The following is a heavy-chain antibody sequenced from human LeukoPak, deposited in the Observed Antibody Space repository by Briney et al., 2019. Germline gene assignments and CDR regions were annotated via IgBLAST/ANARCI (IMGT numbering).Heavy chain of an antibody. D-gene: IGHD6-19*01. J-gene: IGHJ4*02. Sequence: SETLSLTCTVSGGSISSSSYYWGWIRQPPGKGLEWIGSIYYSGSTYYNPALKRRVTISVDTSKNQFSLKLSSVTAADTAVYYCARVGSGWYRYYFAYWGQGTLVTVSS. CDR2: IYYSGST. V-gene: IGHV4-39*01. CDR1: GGSISSSSYY. CDR3: ARVGSGWYRYYFAY.